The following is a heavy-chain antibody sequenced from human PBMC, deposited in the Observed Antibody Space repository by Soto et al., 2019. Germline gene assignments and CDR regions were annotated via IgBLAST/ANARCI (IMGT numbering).Heavy chain of an antibody. Sequence: QVQLVQPGAEMKKPGSSVKVSCQSSGGTFNTYAMNWVRQAPGQGPEWMGAISPMFVAANYAPKFQGRVTITADESTCTSYMQLSSLTSEDTALYFCAREVQVHTPAFVYWGQGTVVTVSS. D-gene: IGHD3-10*01. J-gene: IGHJ4*02. CDR1: GGTFNTYA. CDR3: AREVQVHTPAFVY. V-gene: IGHV1-69*19. CDR2: ISPMFVAA.